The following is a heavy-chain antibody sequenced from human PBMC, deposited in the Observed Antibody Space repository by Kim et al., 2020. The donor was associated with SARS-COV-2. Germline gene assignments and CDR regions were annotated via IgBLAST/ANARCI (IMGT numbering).Heavy chain of an antibody. V-gene: IGHV1-69*01. CDR3: ARGRGRGYSYGADY. J-gene: IGHJ4*02. Sequence: AQKCQGRVTITADESTSTAYMELSRLRSEDTAVYYCARGRGRGYSYGADYWGQGTLVTVSS. D-gene: IGHD5-18*01.